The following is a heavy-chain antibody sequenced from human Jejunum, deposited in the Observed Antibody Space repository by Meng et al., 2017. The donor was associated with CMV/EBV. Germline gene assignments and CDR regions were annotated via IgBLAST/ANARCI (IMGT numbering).Heavy chain of an antibody. CDR2: VFYSENT. D-gene: IGHD1-20*01. J-gene: IGHJ4*02. CDR1: GDSISSPTFY. V-gene: IGHV4-39*07. CDR3: ARAPRYNWNLDY. Sequence: SGDSISSPTFYWAWIRQPPGEGLEWIGSVFYSENTNYNPSLKGRVTISLDTSKNQFSLNMSPVTAADTAVYYCARAPRYNWNLDYWGQGTLVTVSS.